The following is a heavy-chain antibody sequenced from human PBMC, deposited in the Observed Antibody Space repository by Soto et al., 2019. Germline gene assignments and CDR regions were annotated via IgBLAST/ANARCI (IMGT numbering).Heavy chain of an antibody. CDR2: VYYSGTT. CDR1: GGSISSSPYY. J-gene: IGHJ5*02. D-gene: IGHD4-4*01. Sequence: SETLSLTCIVSGGSISSSPYYWAWIRQPPGKALEWIGSVYYSGTTYRNPSLKSRATLSVDRSKNQFSLQLSSVTAADTAVYYCAHIRDYNNYGWFDPWGPGSLVTVSS. V-gene: IGHV4-39*01. CDR3: AHIRDYNNYGWFDP.